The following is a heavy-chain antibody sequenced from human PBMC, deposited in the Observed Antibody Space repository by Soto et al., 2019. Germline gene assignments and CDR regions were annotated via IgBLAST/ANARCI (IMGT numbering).Heavy chain of an antibody. CDR2: ISGRGGNT. Sequence: EVQLLESGGGLVQPGGSLRLSCAASGFTFSSYAMSWVRQAPGKGLEWVSSISGRGGNTYYADSVKGRFTISRDNSKKTLYLQMNSLRVEDTAVYYCAKERTVTTADFDYWGQGTLVTVSS. CDR3: AKERTVTTADFDY. V-gene: IGHV3-23*01. J-gene: IGHJ4*02. D-gene: IGHD4-4*01. CDR1: GFTFSSYA.